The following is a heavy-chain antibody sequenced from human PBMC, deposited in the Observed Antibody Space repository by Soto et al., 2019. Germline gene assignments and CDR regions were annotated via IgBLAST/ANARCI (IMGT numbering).Heavy chain of an antibody. CDR3: ARDHSYGPDY. CDR2: INPSGGST. CDR1: GYTFTSYY. J-gene: IGHJ4*02. Sequence: QVQLVQSGAEVKKPGASVKVSCKASGYTFTSYYMHWVRQAPGQGLEWMGIINPSGGSTSYAQKFQGVVTMTRDTTTSTVYMELSSLRSDDTAVYYCARDHSYGPDYWGQGTLVTVSS. D-gene: IGHD5-18*01. V-gene: IGHV1-46*03.